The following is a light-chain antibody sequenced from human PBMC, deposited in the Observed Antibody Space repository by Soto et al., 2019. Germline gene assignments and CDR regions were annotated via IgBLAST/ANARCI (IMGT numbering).Light chain of an antibody. Sequence: EIVMTQSPATLSVSPGETATLACRASQSVNSNLAGYQQKPGQAPRLLLSDASPRAAGLPARFSGSGPGTEFPLTIRSLPSEDFAVYFCQQSNNWPKTFGQGTKV. CDR1: QSVNSN. CDR2: DAS. CDR3: QQSNNWPKT. V-gene: IGKV3-15*01. J-gene: IGKJ1*01.